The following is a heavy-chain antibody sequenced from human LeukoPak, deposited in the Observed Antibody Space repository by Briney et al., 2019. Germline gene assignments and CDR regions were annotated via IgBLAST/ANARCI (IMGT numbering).Heavy chain of an antibody. V-gene: IGHV4-61*01. CDR1: GGSFSSGLHY. Sequence: PSETLSLTCTVSGGSFSSGLHYWNWIRQPPGKGLEWIEYIYYRRSTHYNPSLKSRVTMSVDTSKNQFSLKLRSVTAADTAVYYCARDSHFCSGISCALGGFDPWGQGTLVTVSS. CDR2: IYYRRST. CDR3: ARDSHFCSGISCALGGFDP. J-gene: IGHJ5*02. D-gene: IGHD2-2*01.